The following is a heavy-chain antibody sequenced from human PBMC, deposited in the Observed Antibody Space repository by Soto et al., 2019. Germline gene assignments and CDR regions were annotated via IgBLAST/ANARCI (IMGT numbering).Heavy chain of an antibody. CDR1: GFTFSSYG. CDR2: ISYDGSNK. CDR3: AKGPLTLSSSYHYYYYYMDV. V-gene: IGHV3-30*18. J-gene: IGHJ6*03. Sequence: GGSLRLSCAASGFTFSSYGMHWVRQAPGKGLEWVAVISYDGSNKYYADSVKGRFTISRDNSKNTLYLQMNSLRAEDTAVYYCAKGPLTLSSSYHYYYYYMDVWGKGTTVTVSS.